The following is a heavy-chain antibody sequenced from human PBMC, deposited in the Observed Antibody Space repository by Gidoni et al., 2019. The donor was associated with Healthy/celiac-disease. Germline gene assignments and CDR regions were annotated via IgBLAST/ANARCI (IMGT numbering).Heavy chain of an antibody. CDR1: APSFSGYS. CDR3: ARGRYHDSSGFPY. V-gene: IGHV4-34*01. J-gene: IGHJ4*02. D-gene: IGHD3-22*01. CDR2: ITHTGTT. Sequence: QVQLQQWGAGLLKPSETLSLTCALSAPSFSGYSWSWIRQAPGRGLEWIAEITHTGTTNYKPSLRSRVTISVDASKNQFSLQLRYVTAADTAVYYCARGRYHDSSGFPYWGQGTLVTVSS.